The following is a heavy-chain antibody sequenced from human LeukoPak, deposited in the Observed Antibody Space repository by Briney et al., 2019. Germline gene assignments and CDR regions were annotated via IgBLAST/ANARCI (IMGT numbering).Heavy chain of an antibody. D-gene: IGHD3-10*01. J-gene: IGHJ5*02. Sequence: PSETLSLTCTVSGDSISSSSYYWGWIRQPPGKGLEWIGSIYYSGSTYYNPSLKSRVTISVDTSKNHFSLKLSSVTAADTAVYYCASRITMVRGDNWFDPWGQGTLVTVSS. V-gene: IGHV4-39*01. CDR1: GDSISSSSYY. CDR2: IYYSGST. CDR3: ASRITMVRGDNWFDP.